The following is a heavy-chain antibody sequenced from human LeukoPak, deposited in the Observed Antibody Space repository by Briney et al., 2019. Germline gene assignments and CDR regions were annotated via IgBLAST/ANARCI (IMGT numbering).Heavy chain of an antibody. CDR1: GYTLTELS. CDR2: FDPEDGET. D-gene: IGHD3-16*01. J-gene: IGHJ6*03. CDR3: ATLGGMLWGSYYYYYMDV. V-gene: IGHV1-24*01. Sequence: ASVKVSCKVSGYTLTELSMHWVRQAPGKGLEWMGGFDPEDGETIYAQKFQGRVTMTEDTSTDTAYMELSSLRSEDTAVYYCATLGGMLWGSYYYYYMDVWGKGTTVTVSS.